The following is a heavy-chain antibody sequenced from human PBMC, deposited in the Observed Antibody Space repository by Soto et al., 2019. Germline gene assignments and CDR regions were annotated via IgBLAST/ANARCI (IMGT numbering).Heavy chain of an antibody. D-gene: IGHD4-4*01. CDR3: ARSTGRHLDF. V-gene: IGHV4-39*01. CDR2: IDYSGTA. Sequence: QLQLQESGPGLVKPWETLSLTCTVSYGSISASNVFWGWVRQPPGKGLEWIGNIDYSGTAYFNPSLGSRVTFPVDTSKNQFSLTLYSVTAADTAVYYCARSTGRHLDFWGQGILVTVSS. CDR1: YGSISASNVF. J-gene: IGHJ4*02.